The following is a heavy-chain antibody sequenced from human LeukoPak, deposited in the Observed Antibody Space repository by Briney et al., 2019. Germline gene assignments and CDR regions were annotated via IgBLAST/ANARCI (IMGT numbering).Heavy chain of an antibody. CDR3: ARVPSTPRRHEKQWLVINYYYYYMDV. CDR1: GGSFSGYY. D-gene: IGHD6-19*01. J-gene: IGHJ6*03. Sequence: SETLSLTCAVYGGSFSGYYWSWIRQPPGKGLEWIGEINHSGNTNYNPSLKSRVTISVDTSKNQFSLKLTSMTAADTAVYYCARVPSTPRRHEKQWLVINYYYYYMDVWGKGTTVTVSS. CDR2: INHSGNT. V-gene: IGHV4-34*01.